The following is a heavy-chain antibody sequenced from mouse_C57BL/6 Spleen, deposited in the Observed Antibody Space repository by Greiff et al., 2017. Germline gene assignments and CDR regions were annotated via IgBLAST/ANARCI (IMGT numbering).Heavy chain of an antibody. CDR3: ARQGYSKNWYFDV. CDR1: GYTFTSYW. D-gene: IGHD2-5*01. V-gene: IGHV1-64*01. CDR2: IHPNSGST. J-gene: IGHJ1*03. Sequence: QVQLQQPGAELVKPGASVKLSCKASGYTFTSYWMHWVKQRPGQGLEWIGMIHPNSGSTNYNEKFKSKATLTVDKSSSKAYMKLSSLTSEDSAVYYCARQGYSKNWYFDVWGTGTTVTVSS.